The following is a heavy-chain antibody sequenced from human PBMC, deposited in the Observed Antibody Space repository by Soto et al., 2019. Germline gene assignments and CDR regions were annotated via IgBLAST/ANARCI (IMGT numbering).Heavy chain of an antibody. V-gene: IGHV4-59*01. CDR3: ARDLNGDSPIIY. CDR2: IYYSGST. CDR1: GGSISSYY. Sequence: SETLSLTCTVSGGSISSYYWSWIRQPPGKGLEWIGYIYYSGSTNYNPSLKSRVTISVDTSKNQFSLKLSSVTAADTAVYYCARDLNGDSPIIYWGQGTLVTVSS. D-gene: IGHD4-17*01. J-gene: IGHJ4*02.